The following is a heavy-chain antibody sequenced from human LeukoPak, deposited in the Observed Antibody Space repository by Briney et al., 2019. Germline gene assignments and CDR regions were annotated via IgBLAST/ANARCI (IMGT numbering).Heavy chain of an antibody. CDR3: ARGLKGAGTLLDY. CDR2: INHSGST. J-gene: IGHJ4*02. D-gene: IGHD6-13*01. Sequence: SETLSLTCAVYGGSFSGYYWSWIRQPPGKGLEWIGEINHSGSTNYNPSLKSRVTISVDTSKNQFSLKLSSVTAADTAVYYCARGLKGAGTLLDYWGQGTLVTVSS. CDR1: GGSFSGYY. V-gene: IGHV4-34*01.